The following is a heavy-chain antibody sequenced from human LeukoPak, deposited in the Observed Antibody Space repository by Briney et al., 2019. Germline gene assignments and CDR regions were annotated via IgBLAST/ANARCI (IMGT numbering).Heavy chain of an antibody. CDR1: GGSISSYY. CDR2: IYYSGST. J-gene: IGHJ4*02. D-gene: IGHD5-12*01. CDR3: AIYSGYDESFDY. V-gene: IGHV4-59*01. Sequence: SETLSLTRTVSGGSISSYYWSWIRQPPGKGLEWIGYIYYSGSTNYNPSLKSRVTISVDTSKNQFSLKLSSVTAADTAVYYCAIYSGYDESFDYWGQGTLVTVSS.